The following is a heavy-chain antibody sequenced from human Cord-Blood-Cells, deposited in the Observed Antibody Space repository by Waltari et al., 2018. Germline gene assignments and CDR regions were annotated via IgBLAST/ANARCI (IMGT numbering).Heavy chain of an antibody. Sequence: QVQLQESGPGLVKPSETLSLTCTVSGGSISSYYWSWIRQPPGKGLEWIGYIYYSGSTNYNPSLKRRVTISVDTSKNQFSLKLSSVTAADTAVYYCARVSDGYNYFDYWGQGTLVTVSS. J-gene: IGHJ4*02. CDR3: ARVSDGYNYFDY. V-gene: IGHV4-59*01. D-gene: IGHD5-12*01. CDR1: GGSISSYY. CDR2: IYYSGST.